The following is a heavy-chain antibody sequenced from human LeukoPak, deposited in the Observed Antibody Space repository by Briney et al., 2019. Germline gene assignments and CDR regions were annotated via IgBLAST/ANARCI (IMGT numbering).Heavy chain of an antibody. Sequence: GGSLRLSCAASGFTFSIYWMIWVRQAPGKGLEWLASIKHDGTATYYVDSVKGRFTISRDNAKNSLYLQMHRLRAEHTAPSYCARYDNWNFPPWGQGTLVTVSS. D-gene: IGHD1-7*01. J-gene: IGHJ5*02. V-gene: IGHV3-7*01. CDR3: ARYDNWNFPP. CDR2: IKHDGTAT. CDR1: GFTFSIYW.